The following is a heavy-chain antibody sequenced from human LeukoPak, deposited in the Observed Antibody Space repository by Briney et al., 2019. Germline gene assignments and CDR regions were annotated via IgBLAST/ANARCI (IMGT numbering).Heavy chain of an antibody. CDR1: GFTVSSNY. CDR3: ARDVEYCSGGSCYAYDY. V-gene: IGHV3-53*01. D-gene: IGHD2-15*01. J-gene: IGHJ4*02. CDR2: IYSGGST. Sequence: PAGSLTLSCAASGFTVSSNYMSWLRQAPGKGLEWVSVIYSGGSTYYADSVKGRFTISRDNSKNTLYLQMNSLRAEDTAVYYCARDVEYCSGGSCYAYDYWGQGTLVTVSS.